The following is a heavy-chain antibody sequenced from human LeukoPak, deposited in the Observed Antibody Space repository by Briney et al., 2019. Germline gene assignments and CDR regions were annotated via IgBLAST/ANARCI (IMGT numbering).Heavy chain of an antibody. CDR2: IHHSGST. CDR1: GGSISSHY. CDR3: ARAYYGFWSGSYYYYMDV. J-gene: IGHJ6*03. V-gene: IGHV4-59*11. Sequence: SETLSLTCTVPGGSISSHYWSWIRQPPGKGPEWIGYIHHSGSTNYNPSLKSRVTISVDTSKNQFSLKLSSVTAADSAVYYCARAYYGFWSGSYYYYMDVWGKGTTVTVSS. D-gene: IGHD3-3*01.